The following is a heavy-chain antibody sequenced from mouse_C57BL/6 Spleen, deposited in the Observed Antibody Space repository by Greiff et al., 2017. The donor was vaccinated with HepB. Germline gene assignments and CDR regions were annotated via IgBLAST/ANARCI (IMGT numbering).Heavy chain of an antibody. CDR2: ISSGGDYI. CDR3: TRDSHGSHYFDY. CDR1: GFTFSSYA. D-gene: IGHD2-2*01. V-gene: IGHV5-9-1*02. J-gene: IGHJ2*01. Sequence: DVQLQESGEGLVKPGGSLKLSCAASGFTFSSYAMSWVRQTPEKRLEWVAYISSGGDYIYYADTVKGRFTISRDNARNTLYLQMSSLKSEDTAMYYCTRDSHGSHYFDYWGQGTTLTVSS.